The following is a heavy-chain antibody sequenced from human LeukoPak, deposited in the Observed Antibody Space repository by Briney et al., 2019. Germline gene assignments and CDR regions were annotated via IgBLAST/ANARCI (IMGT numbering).Heavy chain of an antibody. D-gene: IGHD3-22*01. Sequence: SETLSLTCTVSGRSISRYYWSWIRQPPGGGREWIGHIHYSGNSNYNPSLKSRATISVDTSKNQFSLKLSSVTAADTAVYYCSRGVSYYYDSSGYWIDYWGQGTLVTVSS. V-gene: IGHV4-59*01. CDR1: GRSISRYY. CDR2: IHYSGNS. J-gene: IGHJ4*02. CDR3: SRGVSYYYDSSGYWIDY.